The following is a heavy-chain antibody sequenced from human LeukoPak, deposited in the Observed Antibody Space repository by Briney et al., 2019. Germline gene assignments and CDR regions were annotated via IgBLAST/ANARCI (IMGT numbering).Heavy chain of an antibody. CDR1: GYTFTSYG. Sequence: ASVNVSCMASGYTFTSYGISWVRQAPGQGLEWMGWINSYNGNTNYAQKLQGRVTMSTDTSTGTAYMELRSLRSDDTAVYYCARRVAVARRDAFDIWGQGTMVTVSS. CDR3: ARRVAVARRDAFDI. V-gene: IGHV1-18*01. D-gene: IGHD6-19*01. CDR2: INSYNGNT. J-gene: IGHJ3*02.